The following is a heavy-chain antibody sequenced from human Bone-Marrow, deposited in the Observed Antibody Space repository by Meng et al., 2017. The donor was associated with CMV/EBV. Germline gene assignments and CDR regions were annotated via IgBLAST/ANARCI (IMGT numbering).Heavy chain of an antibody. Sequence: ASVKVSCKASGYTFTGYYMHWVRQAPGQGLEWMGWINPNSGGTNYAQKFQGRVTMTRDKSISTAYMELSRLRSDDTAVYYWARERGELAAAGTDYGMDVWGQGTTVTVS. D-gene: IGHD6-13*01. V-gene: IGHV1-2*02. J-gene: IGHJ6*02. CDR2: INPNSGGT. CDR1: GYTFTGYY. CDR3: ARERGELAAAGTDYGMDV.